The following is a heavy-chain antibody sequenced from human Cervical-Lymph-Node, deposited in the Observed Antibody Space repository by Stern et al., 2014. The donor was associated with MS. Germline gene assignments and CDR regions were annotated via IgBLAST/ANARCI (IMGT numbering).Heavy chain of an antibody. D-gene: IGHD6-6*01. CDR2: LYWDDDK. CDR3: ASSSSPTYYYYYGMDV. Sequence: QITLKESGPTLVKPTQTLTLTCTFSGFSLSTSGVGVGWIRQPPGKALEXLALLYWDDDKRYSPSLKSRLTITKDTSKNQVVLTMTNMDPVDTATYYCASSSSPTYYYYYGMDVWGQGTTVTVSS. J-gene: IGHJ6*02. V-gene: IGHV2-5*02. CDR1: GFSLSTSGVG.